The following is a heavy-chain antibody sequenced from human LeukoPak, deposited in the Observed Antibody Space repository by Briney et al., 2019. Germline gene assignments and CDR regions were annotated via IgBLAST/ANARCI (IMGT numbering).Heavy chain of an antibody. CDR2: IYADGRT. CDR3: VRSVVS. V-gene: IGHV3-66*01. J-gene: IGHJ5*02. D-gene: IGHD4-23*01. CDR1: GFTVNNEY. Sequence: GGSLRLSCAASGFTVNNEYMYWVRQAPGRGLECVSLIYADGRTFYTDSVRGRFTISRDNSRNTVDLQMNRLRAEDTAVYFCVRSVVSWGQGTRVTVSS.